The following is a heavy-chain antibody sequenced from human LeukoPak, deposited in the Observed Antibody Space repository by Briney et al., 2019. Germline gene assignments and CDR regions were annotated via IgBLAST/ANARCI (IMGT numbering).Heavy chain of an antibody. V-gene: IGHV4-39*01. Sequence: PSDPLSLTCTVSGGSISSSSYYWGWIRQPPGKGLEWIGSIDYSAVTYYNPSLKSRRVTISVDTSKSQFSLRLSSVTAADTAVYYCARHQWHYYYYMGVWGKGSPVTVSS. J-gene: IGHJ6*03. D-gene: IGHD6-19*01. CDR1: GGSISSSSYY. CDR2: IDYSAVT. CDR3: ARHQWHYYYYMGV.